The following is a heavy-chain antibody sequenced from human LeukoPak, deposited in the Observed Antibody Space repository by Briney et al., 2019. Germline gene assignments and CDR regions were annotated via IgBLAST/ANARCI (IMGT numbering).Heavy chain of an antibody. CDR1: GYSISSCYY. Sequence: AEPLSLTCTVSGYSISSCYYWGRLRHPPGKGLEGIGNIYHSGSTYYNPSLKSRVTISVDTSKNQFSLKLSSVTAADTAVYYCAREAPRLWSGYFSNFDYWGQGTLVTVSS. CDR3: AREAPRLWSGYFSNFDY. CDR2: IYHSGST. V-gene: IGHV4-38-2*02. J-gene: IGHJ4*02. D-gene: IGHD3-3*01.